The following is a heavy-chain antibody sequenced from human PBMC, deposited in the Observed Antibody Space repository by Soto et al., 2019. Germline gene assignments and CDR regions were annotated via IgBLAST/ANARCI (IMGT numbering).Heavy chain of an antibody. V-gene: IGHV3-23*01. Sequence: GGSLRLSCAASGFSVTSNYMTCVRQAPWKGLECFSAISGSGGITCYADSVKGRFTIYRDNSKNTLYLQMNSLRAEDTAVYYCAKEGTIRGYTDNYYYYYGMAFWGQGTPVTVSS. CDR2: ISGSGGIT. CDR1: GFSVTSNY. J-gene: IGHJ6*02. D-gene: IGHD1-1*01. CDR3: AKEGTIRGYTDNYYYYYGMAF.